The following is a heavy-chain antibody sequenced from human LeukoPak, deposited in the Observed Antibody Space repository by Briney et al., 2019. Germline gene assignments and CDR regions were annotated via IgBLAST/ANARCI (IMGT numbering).Heavy chain of an antibody. CDR2: IYYSRST. J-gene: IGHJ4*02. CDR3: ARYSCPNGVCYYFDY. V-gene: IGHV4-39*07. D-gene: IGHD2-8*01. Sequence: KPSETLSLTCTVSGGSISSSSYYWGWIRQPPGKGLEWIGSIYYSRSTNYNPSLKSRVTISVDTPKNQFSLKLSPVTAADTAVYYCARYSCPNGVCYYFDYWGQGTLVTVSS. CDR1: GGSISSSSYY.